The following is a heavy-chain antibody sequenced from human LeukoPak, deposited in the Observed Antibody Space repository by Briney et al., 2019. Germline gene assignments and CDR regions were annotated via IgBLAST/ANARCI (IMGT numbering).Heavy chain of an antibody. CDR3: ASAHSSGYWSAEYFQH. D-gene: IGHD3-22*01. CDR2: IYHSGST. CDR1: GGSISSGGYS. V-gene: IGHV4-30-2*01. Sequence: SETLSLTCAVSGGSISSGGYSWSWIRQPPGKGLEWIGYIYHSGSTYYNPSLKSRVTISVHRSKNQFSLNLSSVTAADTAVYYCASAHSSGYWSAEYFQHWGQGTLSPSPQ. J-gene: IGHJ1*01.